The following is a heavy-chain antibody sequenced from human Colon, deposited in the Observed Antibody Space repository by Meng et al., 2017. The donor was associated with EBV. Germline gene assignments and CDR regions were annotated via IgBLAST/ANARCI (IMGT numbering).Heavy chain of an antibody. CDR3: ARVGAYCGGDCYHPR. CDR2: IYHSGRT. J-gene: IGHJ4*02. D-gene: IGHD2-21*02. CDR1: GCSLSRRSC. V-gene: IGHV4-4*02. Sequence: GTLSSTFAVSGCSLSRRSCWSCVHQPPGTGLEWIGEIYHSGRTNHNPSLMSRVTISVDESKNQFSLRLSSVTAADTAVYYCARVGAYCGGDCYHPRWGQGTLVTVSS.